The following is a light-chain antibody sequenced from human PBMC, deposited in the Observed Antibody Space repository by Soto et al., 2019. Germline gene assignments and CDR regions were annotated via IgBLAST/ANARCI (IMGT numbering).Light chain of an antibody. V-gene: IGLV2-8*01. Sequence: QSALTQPPSASGSPGQSVTISCTGTSSDVGAYIYVSWYQQHPGKAPKLMIYEVTRRPSGVPDRFSGSKSGNTASLTVSGLQAEDEADYFCCSYAGNNNVLFGGGTKLTVL. CDR3: CSYAGNNNVL. CDR2: EVT. CDR1: SSDVGAYIY. J-gene: IGLJ2*01.